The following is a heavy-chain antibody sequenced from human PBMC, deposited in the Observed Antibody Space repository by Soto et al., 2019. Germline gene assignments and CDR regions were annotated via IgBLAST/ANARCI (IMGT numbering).Heavy chain of an antibody. V-gene: IGHV4-59*08. CDR2: IYYSGST. CDR1: GGSISSYY. CDR3: ARHDDDTATFDY. J-gene: IGHJ4*02. Sequence: SETLSLTCTVSGGSISSYYWSWIRQPPGKGLEWIGYIYYSGSTNYNPSLKSRVTISVDTSKNQFSLKLSSVTAADTAVYYCARHDDDTATFDYWGQGTLVTVS. D-gene: IGHD5-18*01.